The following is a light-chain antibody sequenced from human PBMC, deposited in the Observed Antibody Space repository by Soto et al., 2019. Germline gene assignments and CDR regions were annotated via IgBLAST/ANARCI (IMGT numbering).Light chain of an antibody. J-gene: IGKJ4*01. CDR1: QSVSSY. V-gene: IGKV3-11*01. CDR3: QQGNNWPLT. Sequence: ENVLKQSPATLSLSPGERATLSCRASQSVSSYLAWYQQKPGQGPRLLIYDASNRATGIPARFSGSGSGTDFTLTISSLEPEDFAVYYCQQGNNWPLTFGGGTKVEIK. CDR2: DAS.